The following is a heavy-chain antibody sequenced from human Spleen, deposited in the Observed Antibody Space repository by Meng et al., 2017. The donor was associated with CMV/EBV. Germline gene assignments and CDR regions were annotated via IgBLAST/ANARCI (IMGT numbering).Heavy chain of an antibody. Sequence: VSCKASGSSFTGYYIHWVRQAPGQGLEWMGRIYPKTGATDYAQRFQGRVTMTRDTSISTAYMELSSLTSDDTAVYYCARALPGTFGYWGQGTLVTVSS. CDR1: GSSFTGYY. D-gene: IGHD6-13*01. J-gene: IGHJ4*02. CDR3: ARALPGTFGY. CDR2: IYPKTGAT. V-gene: IGHV1-2*06.